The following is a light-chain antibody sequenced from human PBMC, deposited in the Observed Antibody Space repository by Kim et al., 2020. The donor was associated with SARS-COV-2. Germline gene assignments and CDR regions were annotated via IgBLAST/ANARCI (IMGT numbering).Light chain of an antibody. Sequence: RVTIAWTGSRSNIRSNDVYWEQQLRGTAPKILICRNNQRPSGVTDRFSGCKSDTTASLAISGLRSEDEADYYCAAWDESVGGVNWVFGGGTKMTVL. CDR2: RNN. CDR3: AAWDESVGGVNWV. CDR1: RSNIRSND. J-gene: IGLJ3*02. V-gene: IGLV1-47*01.